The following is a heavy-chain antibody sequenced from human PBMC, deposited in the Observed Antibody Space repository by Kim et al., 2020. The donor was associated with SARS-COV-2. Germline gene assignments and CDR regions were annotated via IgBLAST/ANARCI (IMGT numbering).Heavy chain of an antibody. J-gene: IGHJ3*01. CDR2: ILGSGSWRLLGDK. V-gene: IGHV3-21*01. D-gene: IGHD1-26*01. Sequence: GGSLRLSCGGYGFTFQTYNLNWVRRAPGKGLEWVSTILGSGSWRLLGDKFYADSVKGRFTISRDDSKNSMYLQMNSLRPEDTAVYHCSREAMGSMDDAFDLWGQGTMVTVSS. CDR1: GFTFQTYN. CDR3: SREAMGSMDDAFDL.